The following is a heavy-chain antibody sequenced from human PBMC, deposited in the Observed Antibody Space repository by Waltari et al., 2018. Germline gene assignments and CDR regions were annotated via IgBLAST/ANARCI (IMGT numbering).Heavy chain of an antibody. CDR2: IYTSGST. CDR3: ARGPASGDPLGY. CDR1: GGSISNYY. V-gene: IGHV4-4*07. J-gene: IGHJ4*02. D-gene: IGHD1-26*01. Sequence: QVQLQESGPGLVKPSETLSLTCTVSGGSISNYYWSWIRQPAGKGLEWIGRIYTSGSTDYTPSLKSRVTMSVDTSKNQLSLNLNSVTAADTAVYYCARGPASGDPLGYWGQGTLVTVSS.